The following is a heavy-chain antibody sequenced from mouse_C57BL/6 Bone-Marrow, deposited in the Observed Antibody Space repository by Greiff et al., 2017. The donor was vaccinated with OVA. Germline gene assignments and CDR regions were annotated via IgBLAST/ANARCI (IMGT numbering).Heavy chain of an antibody. D-gene: IGHD2-4*01. CDR1: GYAFSSSW. Sequence: VQLVESGPELVKPGASVKISCKASGYAFSSSWMNWVKQRPGKGLEWIGRIYPGDGDTNYNGKFKGKATLTADKSSSTAYMQLSSLTSEDSAVYFCARSIYYDYDGYYFDYWGQGTTLTVSS. CDR2: IYPGDGDT. V-gene: IGHV1-82*01. CDR3: ARSIYYDYDGYYFDY. J-gene: IGHJ2*01.